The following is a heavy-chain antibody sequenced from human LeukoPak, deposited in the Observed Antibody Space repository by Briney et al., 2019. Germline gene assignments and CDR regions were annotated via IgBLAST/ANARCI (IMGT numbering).Heavy chain of an antibody. CDR2: IYYSGST. CDR3: ARGVTRYYYDSSGYSKPLDY. CDR1: GGSISSSSYY. V-gene: IGHV4-39*01. J-gene: IGHJ4*02. Sequence: SETLSLTCTVSGGSISSSSYYWGWIRQPPGKGLEWIGSIYYSGSTYYNPSLKSRVTISVDTSKNQFSLKLSSVTAADTAVYYCARGVTRYYYDSSGYSKPLDYWGQGTLVTVSS. D-gene: IGHD3-22*01.